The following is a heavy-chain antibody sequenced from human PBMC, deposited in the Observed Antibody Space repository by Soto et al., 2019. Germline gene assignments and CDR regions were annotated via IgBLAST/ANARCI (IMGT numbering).Heavy chain of an antibody. D-gene: IGHD5-18*01. Sequence: EVQLLESGVYLVQPGGSLRLSCAASGFTFSHYDMTWVRQAPGKGLEWLSTISGIGGSTYYADSVKGRFTISRDNSKNTLYLQMNSLRAEDTAVYYCASSRYTYGYLDYWGQGALVTVSS. V-gene: IGHV3-23*01. CDR3: ASSRYTYGYLDY. J-gene: IGHJ4*02. CDR2: ISGIGGST. CDR1: GFTFSHYD.